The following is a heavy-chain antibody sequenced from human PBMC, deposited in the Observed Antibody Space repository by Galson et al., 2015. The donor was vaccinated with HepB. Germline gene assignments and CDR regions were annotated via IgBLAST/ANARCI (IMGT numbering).Heavy chain of an antibody. CDR1: GYTFTSYA. J-gene: IGHJ4*02. V-gene: IGHV1-3*01. CDR2: INAGNGNT. Sequence: SVKVSCKASGYTFTSYAMHWVRQAPGQRLEWMGWINAGNGNTKYSQKFQGRVTITRDTSASTAYMELSSLRSEDTAVYYCAMGPFDKHYDILTGYYQIAGQFDYWGQGTLVTVSS. CDR3: AMGPFDKHYDILTGYYQIAGQFDY. D-gene: IGHD3-9*01.